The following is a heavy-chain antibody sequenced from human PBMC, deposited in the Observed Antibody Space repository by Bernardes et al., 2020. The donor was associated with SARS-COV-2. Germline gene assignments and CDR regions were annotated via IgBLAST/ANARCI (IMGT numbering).Heavy chain of an antibody. J-gene: IGHJ4*02. CDR1: GFTFTKYD. D-gene: IGHD3-3*01. CDR2: ISGSGNTT. CDR3: AKDDDRPLFGAPGFDS. V-gene: IGHV3-23*01. Sequence: GGSLRLSWAASGFTFTKYDMSWVRQAPGKGLEWVSGISGSGNTTYYADSVKGRFTISRDNSKNTLFLQMDSLRAEDTAVYYCAKDDDRPLFGAPGFDSWGQGTLVTVSS.